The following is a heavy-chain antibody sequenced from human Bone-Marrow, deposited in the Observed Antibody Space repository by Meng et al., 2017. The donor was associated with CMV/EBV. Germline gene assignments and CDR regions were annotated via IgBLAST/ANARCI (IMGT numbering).Heavy chain of an antibody. CDR1: GFTFSSYW. CDR3: AKGAIFGVTAPDY. D-gene: IGHD3-3*01. Sequence: GESLKISCAASGFTFSSYWMSWVRQAPGKGLEWVANIKQDGSEKYYVDSVKGRFTISRDNAKNSLYLQMNSLRAEDTAVYYCAKGAIFGVTAPDYWGQGTLVTVSS. V-gene: IGHV3-7*01. CDR2: IKQDGSEK. J-gene: IGHJ4*02.